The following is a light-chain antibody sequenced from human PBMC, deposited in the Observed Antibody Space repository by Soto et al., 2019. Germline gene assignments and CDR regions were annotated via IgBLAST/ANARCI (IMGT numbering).Light chain of an antibody. J-gene: IGLJ1*01. CDR2: DVS. CDR3: SSYTSSTPGV. Sequence: QSVLTQPASVSGSPGQSITISCTGTSSDVGGYNYVSWYQQHPGKAPKLMIYDVSNRPSGVSNRFSGSKSGNTASLTISGLQAEDEADYYCSSYTSSTPGVFGTGTKVTDL. CDR1: SSDVGGYNY. V-gene: IGLV2-14*01.